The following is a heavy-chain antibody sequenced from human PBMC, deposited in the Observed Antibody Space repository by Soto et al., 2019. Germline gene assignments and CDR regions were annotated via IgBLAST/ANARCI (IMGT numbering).Heavy chain of an antibody. V-gene: IGHV4-38-2*02. CDR2: IYHSGST. CDR1: GYYISSGYY. J-gene: IGHJ4*02. Sequence: SGTLSLICSGSGYYISSGYYWGWIRRPPGRGLEWIGSIYHSGSTYYNPSLKSRVTISVDTSKNQFSLKLSSVTAADTAVYYCPRESSGYYDYWGKGPLAPDSS. D-gene: IGHD3-22*01. CDR3: PRESSGYYDY.